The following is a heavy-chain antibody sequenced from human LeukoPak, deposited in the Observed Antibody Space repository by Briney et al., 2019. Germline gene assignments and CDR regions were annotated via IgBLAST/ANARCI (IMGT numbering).Heavy chain of an antibody. CDR3: ARVATMVRGSNGMDV. V-gene: IGHV4-59*01. CDR2: IYYSGST. Sequence: SETLSLTCTVSGGSISNYYWTWIRQPPGKGLEWIGYIYYSGSTNYNPSLRNRATISVDTSKKQFSLNLSSVTAADTALYYCARVATMVRGSNGMDVWGKGTTVTVSS. CDR1: GGSISNYY. D-gene: IGHD3-10*01. J-gene: IGHJ6*04.